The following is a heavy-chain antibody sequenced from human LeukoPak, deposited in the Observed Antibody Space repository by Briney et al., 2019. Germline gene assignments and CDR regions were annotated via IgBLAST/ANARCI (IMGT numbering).Heavy chain of an antibody. J-gene: IGHJ5*02. CDR3: ADGTAAAGTGNWFVP. V-gene: IGHV4-4*07. CDR2: IYTSRST. D-gene: IGHD6-13*01. Sequence: PSETLSHTFSVPVGSISSYYGSSIRQPAGKGLEWIGRIYTSRSTNYNPSLKSRVTMSVDTSKNQFSLKLSAVTAADTAVYYCADGTAAAGTGNWFVPWGERTVFTVSS. CDR1: VGSISSYY.